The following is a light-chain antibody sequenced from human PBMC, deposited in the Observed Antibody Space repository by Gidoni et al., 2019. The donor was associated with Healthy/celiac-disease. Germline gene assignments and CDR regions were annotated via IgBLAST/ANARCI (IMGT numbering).Light chain of an antibody. CDR3: QQYDNLPFT. J-gene: IGKJ3*01. CDR2: DAS. Sequence: DIQMTQSPSSLSASVGDRVTITCQASQDISNYLNWYQQKPGKAPKLLIYDASNLETGVPSRFSGSGSGTDFTFTSSSLQPEDIETYYCQQYDNLPFTFGPXTKVDIK. V-gene: IGKV1-33*01. CDR1: QDISNY.